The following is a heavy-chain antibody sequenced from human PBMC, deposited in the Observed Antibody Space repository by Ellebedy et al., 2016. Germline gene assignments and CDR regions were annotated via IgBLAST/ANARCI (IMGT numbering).Heavy chain of an antibody. Sequence: SETLSLXXAVYGGSFSGYYWSWIRQPPGKGLEWIGEINHSGSTNYNPSLKSRVTISVDTSKNQFSLKLSSVTAADTAVYYCARGRYYDFWSGYYFDYWGQGTLVTVSS. CDR2: INHSGST. J-gene: IGHJ4*02. CDR3: ARGRYYDFWSGYYFDY. D-gene: IGHD3-3*01. V-gene: IGHV4-34*01. CDR1: GGSFSGYY.